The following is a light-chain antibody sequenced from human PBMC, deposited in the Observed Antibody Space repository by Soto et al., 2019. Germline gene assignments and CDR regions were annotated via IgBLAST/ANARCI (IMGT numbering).Light chain of an antibody. CDR3: HQYGSSPGT. CDR2: GAS. V-gene: IGKV3-20*01. Sequence: EIALTQSPGTLSLSPGERATLSCRASQSVTSNYLAWYQQKPGRAPRLLLFGASIRDTGIPVRFSGSGSGTDFTLTITRLEPEDFAVYYCHQYGSSPGTFGQGTKVDIK. J-gene: IGKJ1*01. CDR1: QSVTSNY.